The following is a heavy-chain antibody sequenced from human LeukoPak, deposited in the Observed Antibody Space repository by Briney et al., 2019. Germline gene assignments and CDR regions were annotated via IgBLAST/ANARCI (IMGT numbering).Heavy chain of an antibody. CDR1: GYTFTDYY. Sequence: ASVKVSCKASGYTFTDYYFHWVRQAPGQGLEWMGWINPNTAGTNYAQKFLGGVTLTWDTSISTAYMELTRLTSDDTAVYYCATSAGDYRAGHYYYMGVWGKGTSVTVSS. CDR3: ATSAGDYRAGHYYYMGV. J-gene: IGHJ6*03. CDR2: INPNTAGT. D-gene: IGHD4-11*01. V-gene: IGHV1-2*02.